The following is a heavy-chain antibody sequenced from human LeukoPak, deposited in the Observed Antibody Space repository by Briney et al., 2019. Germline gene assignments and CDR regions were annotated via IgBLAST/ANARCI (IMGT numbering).Heavy chain of an antibody. CDR3: ARERVDAFDI. CDR1: GFTFSSYA. CDR2: ISYDGSNK. J-gene: IGHJ3*02. V-gene: IGHV3-30*04. Sequence: GRSLRLSCAASGFTFSSYAMHRVRQAPGKGLEWVAVISYDGSNKHYADSVKGRFTISRDNSKNTLYLQMNSLRAEDTAVYYCARERVDAFDIWGQGTMVTVSS.